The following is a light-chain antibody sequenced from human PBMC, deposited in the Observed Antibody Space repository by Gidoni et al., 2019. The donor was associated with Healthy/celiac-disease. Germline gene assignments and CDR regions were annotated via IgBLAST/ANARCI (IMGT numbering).Light chain of an antibody. CDR3: QSYDSSLSGSWV. CDR2: GNR. Sequence: QSVLTQPPSVSGAPGQRVTISCTGSSPNIGAGYDVHWYQQLPGTAPNLLIYGNRNRPSVVPDRFSGSKSGTSASLAITGLQAEDEADYYCQSYDSSLSGSWVFGGGPKLTVL. J-gene: IGLJ3*02. V-gene: IGLV1-40*01. CDR1: SPNIGAGYD.